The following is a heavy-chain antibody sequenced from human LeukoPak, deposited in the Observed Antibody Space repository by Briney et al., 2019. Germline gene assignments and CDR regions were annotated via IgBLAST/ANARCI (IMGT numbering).Heavy chain of an antibody. CDR2: FSNSRST. D-gene: IGHD3-22*01. Sequence: SETLSLTCTVSGGSIMNYYWNWIRQPPGKGLEWIGYFSNSRSTSYNPSLNSRVTISSDTSRNQFSLNLISVPAADTAVYYCARYDSSGRTFDHWGQGILVTVSS. J-gene: IGHJ5*02. CDR1: GGSIMNYY. CDR3: ARYDSSGRTFDH. V-gene: IGHV4-59*03.